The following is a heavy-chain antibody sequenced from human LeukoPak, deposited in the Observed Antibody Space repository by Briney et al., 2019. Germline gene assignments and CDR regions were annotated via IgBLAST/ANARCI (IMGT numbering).Heavy chain of an antibody. CDR3: ARDRRAHALNYGMDV. V-gene: IGHV4-4*07. Sequence: SETLPLTCTVSGGSISSYYWSWIRQPAGKGLEWIGRIYTSGSTNYNPSLKSRVTMSVDTSKNQFSLKLSSVTAADTAVYYCARDRRAHALNYGMDVWGQGTTVTVSS. D-gene: IGHD3-16*02. CDR2: IYTSGST. J-gene: IGHJ6*02. CDR1: GGSISSYY.